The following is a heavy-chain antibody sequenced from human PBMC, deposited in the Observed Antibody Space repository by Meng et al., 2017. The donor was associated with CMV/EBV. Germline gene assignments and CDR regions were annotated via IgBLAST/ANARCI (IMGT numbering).Heavy chain of an antibody. V-gene: IGHV1-2*02. CDR3: ARVNYYDSSGYYPDY. CDR1: GYTFTGYY. D-gene: IGHD3-22*01. J-gene: IGHJ4*02. Sequence: ASVKVSCKASGYTFTGYYMHWVRQAPGQGLEWMGWINPNSGGTNYAQKLQGRVTMTRDTSISTAYMELSRLRSDDTAVYYCARVNYYDSSGYYPDYWGQGTLVTVSS. CDR2: INPNSGGT.